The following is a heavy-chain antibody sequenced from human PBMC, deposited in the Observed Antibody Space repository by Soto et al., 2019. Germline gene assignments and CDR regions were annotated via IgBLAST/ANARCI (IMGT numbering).Heavy chain of an antibody. D-gene: IGHD3-10*01. Sequence: SETLSLTCSVSGGSIRSSYWSWIRQPPGKGLEWIGYIHYSGGANYNPSLKSRVTISVDTSKNQFSLKLNSVTAADTAVYYCARNYYGSGSYYTLDYWGQGTLVTVSS. CDR2: IHYSGGA. CDR1: GGSIRSSY. V-gene: IGHV4-59*01. CDR3: ARNYYGSGSYYTLDY. J-gene: IGHJ4*02.